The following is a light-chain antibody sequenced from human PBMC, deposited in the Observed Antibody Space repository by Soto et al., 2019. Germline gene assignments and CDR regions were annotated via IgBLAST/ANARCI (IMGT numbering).Light chain of an antibody. J-gene: IGKJ4*01. Sequence: EIVLTQSPATLSLSPGERATLSCRASQSVSSYLAWYQQKPGQAPRLLIYDASNRATGIPARFSGSGSGTEFTLTISGLQSEDFATYYCQQYNNWPVTFGGGTKADIK. CDR2: DAS. CDR1: QSVSSY. CDR3: QQYNNWPVT. V-gene: IGKV3-11*01.